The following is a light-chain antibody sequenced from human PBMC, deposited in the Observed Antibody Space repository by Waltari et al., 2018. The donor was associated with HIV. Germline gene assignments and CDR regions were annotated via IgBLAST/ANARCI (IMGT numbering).Light chain of an antibody. V-gene: IGKV1-39*01. J-gene: IGKJ1*01. CDR1: QSITS. CDR2: DTS. CDR3: QQSSFTPPT. Sequence: DIQMTQSPSSLSASVGDRVPITCRASQSITSLEWYQQKPGKAPNLVIYDTSNLRSGVPSRFSGSGSGTDFTLTISGLQPEDFATYYCQQSSFTPPTFGHGTKLEV.